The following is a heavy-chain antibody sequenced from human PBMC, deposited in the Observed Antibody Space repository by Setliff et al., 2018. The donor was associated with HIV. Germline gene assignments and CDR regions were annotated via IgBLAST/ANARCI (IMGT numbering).Heavy chain of an antibody. J-gene: IGHJ5*02. V-gene: IGHV1-18*01. CDR2: ISPYTGNT. CDR1: GYSFINYG. Sequence: ASVKVSCKASGYSFINYGISWVRQAPGQGPGWMGWISPYTGNTDYAPRLLGRVTMTTDTSTSTAYLELRSLTSDDAAVYDCARARLQGIVTAVGPRDNCLDPWGQGTRVTVSS. D-gene: IGHD1-26*01. CDR3: ARARLQGIVTAVGPRDNCLDP.